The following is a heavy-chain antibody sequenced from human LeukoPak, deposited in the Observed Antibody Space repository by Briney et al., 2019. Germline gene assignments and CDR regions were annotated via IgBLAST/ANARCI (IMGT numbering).Heavy chain of an antibody. CDR1: GFTFGDYA. CDR3: TRDQVSSGSYYFDY. CDR2: IRSKAYGGTT. D-gene: IGHD3-10*01. Sequence: PGRSLRLSCTASGFTFGDYAMSWVRQAPGKGLEWVGFIRSKAYGGTTEYAASVKGRFTISRDDSKSIAYLQMNSLKTEDTAVYYCTRDQVSSGSYYFDYWGQGTLVTVSS. V-gene: IGHV3-49*04. J-gene: IGHJ4*02.